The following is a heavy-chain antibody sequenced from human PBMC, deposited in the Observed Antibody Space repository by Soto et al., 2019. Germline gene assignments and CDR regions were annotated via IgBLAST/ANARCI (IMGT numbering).Heavy chain of an antibody. J-gene: IGHJ4*02. V-gene: IGHV3-23*01. Sequence: EVQLLESGGGLVQPGGSLRLSCAVSGFTFSSYAMRWVRQAPVKGLEWVSAISGSGGSTYYADSVKGRFTISRDNSKNTLYLQMNSLSAEDTAVYYCASRGSGSYYDYWGQGTLVTVSS. CDR3: ASRGSGSYYDY. D-gene: IGHD1-26*01. CDR1: GFTFSSYA. CDR2: ISGSGGST.